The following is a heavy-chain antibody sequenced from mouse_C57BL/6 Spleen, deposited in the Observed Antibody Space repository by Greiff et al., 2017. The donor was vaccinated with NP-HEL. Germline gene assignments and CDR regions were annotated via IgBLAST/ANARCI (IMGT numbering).Heavy chain of an antibody. D-gene: IGHD2-4*01. Sequence: EVQGVESGGGLVQPGGSLKLSCAASGFTFSDYGMAWVRQAPRKGPEWVAFISNLAYSIYYADTVTGRFTISRENAKNTLYLEMSSLRSEDTAIYYCARRDDYDRFAYWGQGTLVTVSA. CDR3: ARRDDYDRFAY. CDR2: ISNLAYSI. CDR1: GFTFSDYG. J-gene: IGHJ3*01. V-gene: IGHV5-15*01.